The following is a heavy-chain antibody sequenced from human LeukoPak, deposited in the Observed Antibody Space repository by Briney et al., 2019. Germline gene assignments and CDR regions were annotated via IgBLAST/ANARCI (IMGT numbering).Heavy chain of an antibody. CDR3: AKQNRYSGAPHDAFDI. D-gene: IGHD1-14*01. V-gene: IGHV3-9*01. CDR1: GFTFDDYA. Sequence: GRSLRLSCAASGFTFDDYAMHWVRQAPGKGLEWVSGISWNSGSIGYADSVKGRFTISRDNAKNSLYLQMNSLRAEDTALYYCAKQNRYSGAPHDAFDIWGQGTMVTVSS. J-gene: IGHJ3*02. CDR2: ISWNSGSI.